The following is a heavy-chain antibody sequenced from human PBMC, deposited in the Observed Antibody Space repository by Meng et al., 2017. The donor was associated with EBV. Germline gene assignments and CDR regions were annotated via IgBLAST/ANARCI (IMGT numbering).Heavy chain of an antibody. D-gene: IGHD6-19*01. J-gene: IGHJ4*02. Sequence: QVQLVQSGAEVKMPGSSVRVSCKGYGGSFSSHGIAWVRQAPGEGPEWMGGIIPILGTTNYAQKFQGRLTIVADASTTTAYMELNSLRSEDTAVYFCARLCENKRLLAGFDYGGPGTLVTVSA. CDR2: IIPILGTT. V-gene: IGHV1-69*01. CDR1: GGSFSSHG. CDR3: ARLCENKRLLAGFDY.